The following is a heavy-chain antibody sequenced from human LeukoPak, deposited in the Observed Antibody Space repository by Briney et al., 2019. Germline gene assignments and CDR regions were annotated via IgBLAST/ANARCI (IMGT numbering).Heavy chain of an antibody. CDR1: GGSFSGYY. CDR3: SRNGNTGYLDH. CDR2: INHSGST. Sequence: SETLSLTCAVYGGSFSGYYWSWIRQPPGKGLEWIGEINHSGSTNYNPSLKSRVTISVDTSKNQFSLKLSSVTAADTAVYYCSRNGNTGYLDHRGQGTLVTVSS. D-gene: IGHD1-7*01. V-gene: IGHV4-34*01. J-gene: IGHJ4*02.